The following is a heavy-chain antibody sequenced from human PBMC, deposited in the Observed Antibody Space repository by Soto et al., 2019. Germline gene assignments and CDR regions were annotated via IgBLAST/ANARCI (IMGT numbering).Heavy chain of an antibody. CDR2: IIPILGIT. CDR1: GGTFSSYT. J-gene: IGHJ5*02. CDR3: ARDKGWFDP. Sequence: QVQLVQSGAEVKKPGSSVKVSCKASGGTFSSYTFSWVRQAPGQGLEWMGRIIPILGITNYAQKFQGRVTITADKTTSTAYMEVRSLRSEDTAVYYCARDKGWFDPWGQGTLVTVSS. V-gene: IGHV1-69*08.